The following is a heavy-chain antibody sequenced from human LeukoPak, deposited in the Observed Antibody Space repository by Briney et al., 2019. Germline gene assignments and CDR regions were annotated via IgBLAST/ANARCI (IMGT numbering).Heavy chain of an antibody. J-gene: IGHJ6*02. D-gene: IGHD6-13*01. CDR1: GGSISSGGYY. CDR2: IYHSGST. CDR3: ASTGYSSSWYFAGSYYYYYGMDV. V-gene: IGHV4-30-2*01. Sequence: PSQTLSLTCTVSGGSISSGGYYWSWIRQPPGKDLEWIGYIYHSGSTYYNPSLKSRVTISVDRSKNQFSLKPSSVTAADTAVYYCASTGYSSSWYFAGSYYYYYGMDVWGQGTTVTVSS.